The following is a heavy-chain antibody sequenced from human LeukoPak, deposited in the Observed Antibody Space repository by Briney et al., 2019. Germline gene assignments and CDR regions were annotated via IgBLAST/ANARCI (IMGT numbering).Heavy chain of an antibody. D-gene: IGHD3-16*01. CDR3: GKEGGA. CDR2: IGGRGGST. CDR1: GFTFSSFT. V-gene: IGHV3-23*01. Sequence: GGSLRLSCAASGFTFSSFTMTWVRQAPGKGLEWVSAIGGRGGSTYYADFLEGRFTIARDNSKDMVYLQMNSLKVEDTAIYYCGKEGGAWGQGTKVTVSS. J-gene: IGHJ5*02.